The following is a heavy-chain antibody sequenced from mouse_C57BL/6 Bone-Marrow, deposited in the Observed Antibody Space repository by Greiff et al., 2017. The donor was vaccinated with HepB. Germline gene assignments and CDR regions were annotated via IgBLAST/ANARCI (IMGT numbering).Heavy chain of an antibody. Sequence: VQLQQPGAELVMPGASVKLSCKASGYTFTSYWMHWVKQRPGQGLEWIGEIDPSDSYTNYNQKFKGKSTLTVDKSSSTAYMQLSSLTSEDSAVYYCARPGSSSTYYAMDYWGQGTSVTVSS. CDR2: IDPSDSYT. CDR3: ARPGSSSTYYAMDY. V-gene: IGHV1-69*01. CDR1: GYTFTSYW. J-gene: IGHJ4*01. D-gene: IGHD1-1*01.